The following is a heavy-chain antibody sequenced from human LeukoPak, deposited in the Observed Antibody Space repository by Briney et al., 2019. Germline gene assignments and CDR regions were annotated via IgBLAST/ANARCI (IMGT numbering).Heavy chain of an antibody. V-gene: IGHV1-69*04. CDR2: IIPILGIA. CDR3: ARDFYDSSGYYGTDYYGMDV. CDR1: GGTFSSYA. D-gene: IGHD3-22*01. J-gene: IGHJ6*02. Sequence: SVKVSCKASGGTFSSYAISWVRQAPRQGLEWMGRIIPILGIANYAQKFQGRVTVTADKSTSTAYMELSSLRSEDTAVYYCARDFYDSSGYYGTDYYGMDVWGQGTAVPVSS.